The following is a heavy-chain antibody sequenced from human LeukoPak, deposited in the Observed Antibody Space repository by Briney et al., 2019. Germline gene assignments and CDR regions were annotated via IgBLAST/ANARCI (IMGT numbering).Heavy chain of an antibody. CDR2: MHYGGTT. CDR1: SGSISSYY. J-gene: IGHJ5*02. V-gene: IGHV4-59*05. D-gene: IGHD6-13*01. CDR3: ASRSSSWSKWFDP. Sequence: SETLSLTCTVSSGSISSYYWSWIRQSPGKGLEWIGSMHYGGTTQYNPSLESRVTISVDTSNNQFSLKVSSLTAADTAIYYCASRSSSWSKWFDPWGQGTLVTVSS.